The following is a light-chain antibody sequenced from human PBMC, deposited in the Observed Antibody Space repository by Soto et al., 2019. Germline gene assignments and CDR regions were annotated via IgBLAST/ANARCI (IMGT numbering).Light chain of an antibody. CDR1: SSDVGRYNY. J-gene: IGLJ1*01. Sequence: QSALTQPPSASGSPGQSVTISCTGTSSDVGRYNYVSWYQQRPGKVPKLMVYEVNKRPSGVPDRFSGSKSGNTASLTVSGLQTEDEADYYCTSYAGGNNVFGTGTKLTV. CDR2: EVN. V-gene: IGLV2-8*01. CDR3: TSYAGGNNV.